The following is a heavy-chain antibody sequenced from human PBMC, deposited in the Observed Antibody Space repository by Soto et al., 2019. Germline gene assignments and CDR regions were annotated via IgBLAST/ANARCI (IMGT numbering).Heavy chain of an antibody. CDR2: ISGSGGST. V-gene: IGHV3-23*01. CDR3: AKDGAITMVRGVIITGWFDP. CDR1: EFTFTTNP. D-gene: IGHD3-10*01. Sequence: PGGPLKLSFPPPEFTFTTNPITWSPKAPGKGLEWFSAISGSGGSTYYADSVKGRFTISRDNSKNTLYLQMNSLRAEDTAVYYCAKDGAITMVRGVIITGWFDPWGQGTLVTVSS. J-gene: IGHJ5*02.